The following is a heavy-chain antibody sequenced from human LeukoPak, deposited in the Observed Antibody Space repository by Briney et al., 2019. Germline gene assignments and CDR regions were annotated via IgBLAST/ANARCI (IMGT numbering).Heavy chain of an antibody. CDR3: ARDCHYYDSSGYSFYYGMDV. Sequence: SETLSLTCTVSGGSVSSGSYYWSWIRQPPGKGLEWTGYIYYSGSTNYNPSLKSRVTISVNTSKNQFSLKLSTVTAADTAVYYCARDCHYYDSSGYSFYYGMDVWGQGTTVTVSS. D-gene: IGHD3-22*01. V-gene: IGHV4-61*01. CDR1: GGSVSSGSYY. J-gene: IGHJ6*02. CDR2: IYYSGST.